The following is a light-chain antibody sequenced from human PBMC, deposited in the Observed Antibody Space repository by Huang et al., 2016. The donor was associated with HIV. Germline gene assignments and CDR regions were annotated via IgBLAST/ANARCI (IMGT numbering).Light chain of an antibody. CDR3: MQGTHWPYT. Sequence: DVVMTQSPLSLPVTLGRPASISCRSSQSLVHSDENTYLNWFQQRPGQSPRRLMYKVSNRDSGVPDRFSGSGSGTDFTLKISRVEAEDVGVYYCMQGTHWPYTLGQGTKLEIK. CDR1: QSLVHSDENTY. CDR2: KVS. J-gene: IGKJ2*01. V-gene: IGKV2-30*02.